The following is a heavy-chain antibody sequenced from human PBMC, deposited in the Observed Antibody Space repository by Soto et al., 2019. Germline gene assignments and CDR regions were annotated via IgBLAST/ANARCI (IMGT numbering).Heavy chain of an antibody. CDR1: GGSISSYY. D-gene: IGHD3-3*01. CDR3: ARDRRYYDFWSGDHYGMDV. J-gene: IGHJ6*02. CDR2: IYTSGSP. V-gene: IGHV4-4*07. Sequence: SETLSLTCTVSGGSISSYYWSWIRQPAGKGLEWVGRIYTSGSPNYNPSLKSRVTMSVDTSKNQFSLKLSSVTAADTAVYYCARDRRYYDFWSGDHYGMDVWGQGTTVTVSS.